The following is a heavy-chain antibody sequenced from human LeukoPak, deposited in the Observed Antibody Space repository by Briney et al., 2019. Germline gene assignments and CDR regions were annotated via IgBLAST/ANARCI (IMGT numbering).Heavy chain of an antibody. V-gene: IGHV4-61*02. Sequence: PSQTLSLTCTVSGGSISSGSYYWRWIRQPAGKGLEWIGRIYTSGSTNYNPSLKSRVTISVDTSKNQFSLKLSSVTAADTAVYYCARDFSRPNRAFDIWGQGTMVTVSS. J-gene: IGHJ3*02. CDR3: ARDFSRPNRAFDI. CDR1: GGSISSGSYY. CDR2: IYTSGST.